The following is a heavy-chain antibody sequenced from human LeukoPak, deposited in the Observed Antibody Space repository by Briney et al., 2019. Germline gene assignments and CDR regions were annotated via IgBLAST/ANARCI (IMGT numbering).Heavy chain of an antibody. J-gene: IGHJ2*01. D-gene: IGHD3-3*01. V-gene: IGHV1-69*16. Sequence: AASVKVSCKASGGTFSGFTIRWVRQAPGQGLEWMGGIIPILGPANYGQQFLDRVTITADESTTTAYMELSSLRSDDTAVYYCAVRFTNPPYFDLWGRGTLVTVSS. CDR2: IIPILGPA. CDR1: GGTFSGFT. CDR3: AVRFTNPPYFDL.